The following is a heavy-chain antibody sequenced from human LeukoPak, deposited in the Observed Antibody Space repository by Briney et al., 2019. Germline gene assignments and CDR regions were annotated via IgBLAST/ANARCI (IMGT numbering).Heavy chain of an antibody. CDR2: IYYTGDN. D-gene: IGHD6-6*01. J-gene: IGHJ4*02. CDR1: GASISDSY. Sequence: SETLSLTCSVSGASISDSYWTWIRQPPGKTLEWIGYIYYTGDNDYNPSLKSRVTMSVDTSKSHLSLKLTSVTAADTAVYYCARFTARAREIDYWGQGILVTVSS. CDR3: ARFTARAREIDY. V-gene: IGHV4-59*08.